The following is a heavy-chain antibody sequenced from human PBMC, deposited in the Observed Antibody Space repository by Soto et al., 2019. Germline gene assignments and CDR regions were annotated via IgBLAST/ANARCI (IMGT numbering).Heavy chain of an antibody. Sequence: EVQLLESGGGLVQLGGSLKLECEASGFTFSTYDMSWVRQAPGKGLEWVSTISGSDNSTYYADSVKGRFTISRDNSKNTLSLQMNSLRAEDTAVYYCAKVGHDILTGWRYGMDVWGQGTTVTVAS. J-gene: IGHJ6*02. CDR1: GFTFSTYD. CDR2: ISGSDNST. D-gene: IGHD3-9*01. V-gene: IGHV3-23*01. CDR3: AKVGHDILTGWRYGMDV.